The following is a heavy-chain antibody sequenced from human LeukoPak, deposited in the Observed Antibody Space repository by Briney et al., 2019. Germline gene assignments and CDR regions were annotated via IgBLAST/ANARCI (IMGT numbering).Heavy chain of an antibody. V-gene: IGHV1-24*01. Sequence: EASVKVSCKVSGYTLTELSMHWVRQAPGKGLEWMGGFDPEDGETIYAQKFQGRVTMTEDTSTDTAYMELSSLRSEDTAVYYCARDHFTDNWFDPWGQGTLVTVSS. CDR1: GYTLTELS. D-gene: IGHD2/OR15-2a*01. CDR3: ARDHFTDNWFDP. CDR2: FDPEDGET. J-gene: IGHJ5*02.